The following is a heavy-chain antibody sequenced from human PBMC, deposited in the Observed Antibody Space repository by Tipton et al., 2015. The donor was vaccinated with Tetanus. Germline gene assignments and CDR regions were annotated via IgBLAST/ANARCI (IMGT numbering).Heavy chain of an antibody. D-gene: IGHD1-1*01. V-gene: IGHV3-48*04. CDR3: ARDIDVPGTTLYFDY. CDR2: ISRSGTNI. J-gene: IGHJ4*02. Sequence: SLRLSCAASGFTFSSYAMTWVRQAPGKGLEWVSYISRSGTNIHYADSVKGRFTVSRDNAKNSLYLQMNGLRVEDTAVYYCARDIDVPGTTLYFDYWGQGPLVTVSS. CDR1: GFTFSSYA.